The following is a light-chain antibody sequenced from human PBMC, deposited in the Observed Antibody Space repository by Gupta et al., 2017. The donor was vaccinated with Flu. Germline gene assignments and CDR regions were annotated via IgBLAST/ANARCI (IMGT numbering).Light chain of an antibody. CDR2: EAS. CDR1: IDIDKY. V-gene: IGKV1-33*01. CDR3: QQKNNAPFS. J-gene: IGKJ3*01. Sequence: DSQMTQSPSSLSASVGDRVTLTCQARIDIDKYLNWYQQKPGKAPKLLIYEASNVEAGVPSRFSGSGSGTDFTFTISSRQPEDVATYYCQQKNNAPFSFGHGTQVDIK.